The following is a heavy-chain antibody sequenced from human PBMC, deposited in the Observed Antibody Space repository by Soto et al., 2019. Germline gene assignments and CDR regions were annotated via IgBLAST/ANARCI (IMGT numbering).Heavy chain of an antibody. CDR1: GGSISSYY. CDR2: IYYSGST. Sequence: NPSETLSLTCTVSGGSISSYYWSWIRQPPGKGLEWIGYIYYSGSTDYNPSLKSRVTIPVDTSKNQFSLKLSSVTAADTAVYYCARESGYCTNGVCYQRFDPWGQGTLVTVSS. CDR3: ARESGYCTNGVCYQRFDP. D-gene: IGHD2-8*01. V-gene: IGHV4-59*01. J-gene: IGHJ5*02.